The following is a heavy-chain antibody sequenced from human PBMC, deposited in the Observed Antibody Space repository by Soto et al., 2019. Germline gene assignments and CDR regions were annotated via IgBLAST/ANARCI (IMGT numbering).Heavy chain of an antibody. CDR1: GGTFSSYA. D-gene: IGHD3-10*01. J-gene: IGHJ4*02. CDR2: IIPIFGTA. Sequence: QVQLVQSGAEVKKPGSSVKVSCKASGGTFSSYAISWVRQAPGQGLEWMGGIIPIFGTANYAQKFQGRVAITADESTSTAYMELSSLRSEDTAVYYCARVVTMVRGVRGASDYWGQGTLVTVSS. V-gene: IGHV1-69*01. CDR3: ARVVTMVRGVRGASDY.